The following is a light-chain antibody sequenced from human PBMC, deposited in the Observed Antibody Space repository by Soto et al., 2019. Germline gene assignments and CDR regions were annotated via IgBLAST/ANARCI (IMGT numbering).Light chain of an antibody. J-gene: IGKJ1*01. CDR3: QQLSIYPRT. CDR2: ASS. Sequence: DIRLTQSPSFLSASVGDRVTITCRASQDINSDLAWYQQKPGRAPKLLIYASSTLHSAVPSRFSGAGSGTEFTLTSSSLQPEDFATYYCQQLSIYPRTFGQGTKVE. V-gene: IGKV1-9*01. CDR1: QDINSD.